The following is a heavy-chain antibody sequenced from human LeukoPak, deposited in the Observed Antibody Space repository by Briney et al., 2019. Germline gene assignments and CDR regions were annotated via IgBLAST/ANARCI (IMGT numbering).Heavy chain of an antibody. CDR3: ARGSSYFYYMDV. V-gene: IGHV4-38-2*01. J-gene: IGHJ6*03. CDR2: IYHTGRT. Sequence: PSETLSLTCAVSGYSISSGYYWGRIRQPPGKGLEWIAYIYHTGRTYYNPSLKSRIAISVDTSKNQFSLKMTFVTATDTAVYYCARGSSYFYYMDVWGKGTTVIVSS. D-gene: IGHD2-2*01. CDR1: GYSISSGYY.